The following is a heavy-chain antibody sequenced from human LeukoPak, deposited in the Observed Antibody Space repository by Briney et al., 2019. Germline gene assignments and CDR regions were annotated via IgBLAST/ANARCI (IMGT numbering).Heavy chain of an antibody. J-gene: IGHJ4*02. CDR2: ISGSGGST. CDR1: GLTFSSYW. V-gene: IGHV3-23*01. Sequence: GGSLRLSCAASGLTFSSYWMHWVRQAPGKGLEWVSAISGSGGSTYYADSVKGRFTISRDNSKNTLYLQMNSLRAEDTAVYYCAKGLGYCSGGSCYQYTYFDYWGQGTLVTVSS. CDR3: AKGLGYCSGGSCYQYTYFDY. D-gene: IGHD2-15*01.